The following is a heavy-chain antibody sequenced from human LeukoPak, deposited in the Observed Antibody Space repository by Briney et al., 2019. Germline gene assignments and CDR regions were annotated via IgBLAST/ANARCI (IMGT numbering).Heavy chain of an antibody. CDR2: MNPNSGNT. CDR3: ARGRGFRYYGSGSYYPLKY. Sequence: ASVKVSCKASGYTFTSYDINWVRQATGQGLEWMGWMNPNSGNTGYAQKFQGRVTMTRNTSISTAYMELGSLRSEDTAVYYCARGRGFRYYGSGSYYPLKYWGQGTLVTVSS. V-gene: IGHV1-8*01. J-gene: IGHJ4*02. CDR1: GYTFTSYD. D-gene: IGHD3-10*01.